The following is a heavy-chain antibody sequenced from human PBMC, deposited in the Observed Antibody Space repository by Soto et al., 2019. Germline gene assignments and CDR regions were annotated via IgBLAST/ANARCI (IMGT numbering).Heavy chain of an antibody. V-gene: IGHV4-34*01. D-gene: IGHD3-9*01. CDR3: ARTIRALRYFDWLPPGFYYFDY. CDR2: INHSGST. J-gene: IGHJ4*02. CDR1: GGSFSGYY. Sequence: SETLSLTCAVYGGSFSGYYWSWIRQPPGKGLEWIGEINHSGSTNYNPSLKSRVTISVDTSKNQFSLKLSSVTAADTAVYYCARTIRALRYFDWLPPGFYYFDYWGQGTLVTVSS.